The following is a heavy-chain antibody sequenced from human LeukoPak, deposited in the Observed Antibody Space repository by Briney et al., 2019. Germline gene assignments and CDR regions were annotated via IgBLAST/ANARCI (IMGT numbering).Heavy chain of an antibody. CDR2: ISSSGGST. CDR3: AKQDSSGWVGVAEYFQH. J-gene: IGHJ1*01. V-gene: IGHV3-23*01. Sequence: GGSLRLSCAASGFTFSSYAMSWVGQAPGQGLEWVTGISSSGGSTYYAESVKGRFTISRDNSKNTLYLQMNSLRAEDTAVYYCAKQDSSGWVGVAEYFQHWGQGTLVSVSS. CDR1: GFTFSSYA. D-gene: IGHD6-19*01.